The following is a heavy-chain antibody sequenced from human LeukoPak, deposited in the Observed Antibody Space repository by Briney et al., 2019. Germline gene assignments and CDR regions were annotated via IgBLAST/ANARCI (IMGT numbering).Heavy chain of an antibody. D-gene: IGHD5-18*01. CDR1: GYTFTGYY. J-gene: IGHJ5*02. CDR2: INPNSGGT. Sequence: GASVKVSCKASGYTFTGYYMHWVRQAPGQGLEWMGWINPNSGGTNYAQKFQGRVTMTRDTSISTAYMELSRLRSDDTAVYYCARYLNGYGYFGWFDPWGQGTLVTVSS. V-gene: IGHV1-2*02. CDR3: ARYLNGYGYFGWFDP.